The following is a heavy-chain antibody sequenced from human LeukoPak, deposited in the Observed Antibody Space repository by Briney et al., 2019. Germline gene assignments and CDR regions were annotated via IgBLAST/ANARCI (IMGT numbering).Heavy chain of an antibody. J-gene: IGHJ4*02. D-gene: IGHD3-22*01. CDR3: ARDGAFYYDSSGYSFGY. CDR1: GYTFTSYG. Sequence: ASVKVSCKASGYTFTSYGISWVRQAPGQGLEWMGWISAYNGNTNYAQKLQGRVTMTTDTSTSTAYMELRSLRSGDTAVYYCARDGAFYYDSSGYSFGYWGQGTLVTVSS. CDR2: ISAYNGNT. V-gene: IGHV1-18*01.